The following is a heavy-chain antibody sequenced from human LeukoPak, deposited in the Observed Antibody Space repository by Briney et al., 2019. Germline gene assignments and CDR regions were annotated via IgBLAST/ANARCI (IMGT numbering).Heavy chain of an antibody. J-gene: IGHJ4*02. D-gene: IGHD1-26*01. CDR2: IYHSGST. CDR1: GGSISNSNW. Sequence: SGTLSLTCDVSGGSISNSNWWSWVRQPPGKGLEWIGQIYHSGSTNYNPSLKSRVTMSVDKSKNQFSLNLTSVTAADTAVYYCARDWDAWTEPLYYFDYWGQGTLVTVSS. V-gene: IGHV4-4*02. CDR3: ARDWDAWTEPLYYFDY.